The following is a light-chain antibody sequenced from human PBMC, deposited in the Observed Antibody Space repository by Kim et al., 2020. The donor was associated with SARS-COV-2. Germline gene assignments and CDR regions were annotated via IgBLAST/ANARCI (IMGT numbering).Light chain of an antibody. CDR2: LNSDGSH. CDR1: SGHSSYA. J-gene: IGLJ3*02. CDR3: QTWGTGMV. V-gene: IGLV4-69*01. Sequence: QLVLTQSPSASASLGASVKLTCTLSSGHSSYAIAWHQQQPEKGPRYLMKLNSDGSHSKGDGFPDRSSGSSSGAERFLTISSLQSEDEADYYCQTWGTGMVFGGGTKLTVL.